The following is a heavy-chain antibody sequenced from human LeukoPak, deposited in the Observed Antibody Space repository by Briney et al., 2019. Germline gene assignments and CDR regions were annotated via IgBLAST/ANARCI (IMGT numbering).Heavy chain of an antibody. D-gene: IGHD6-6*01. Sequence: ASVKVSCKASGYTFTSYGISWVRQAPGQGLEWMGWISAYNDNTNYAQKLQGRVTMTTDTSTSTAYMELRSLRSDDTAVYYRARDGRASIAAPVYYYYGMDVWGQGTTVTVSS. CDR2: ISAYNDNT. CDR1: GYTFTSYG. CDR3: ARDGRASIAAPVYYYYGMDV. V-gene: IGHV1-18*01. J-gene: IGHJ6*02.